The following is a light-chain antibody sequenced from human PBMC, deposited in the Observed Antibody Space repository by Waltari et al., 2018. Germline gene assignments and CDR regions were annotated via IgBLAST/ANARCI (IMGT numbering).Light chain of an antibody. CDR1: QSISSY. V-gene: IGKV1-39*01. CDR3: QRSYSTPHT. CDR2: AAS. J-gene: IGKJ1*01. Sequence: TKMTQSPSSLHASVGDRVTITCRASQSISSYLNWYQQKPGKAPKLPIYAASSLQSGVPSRFSGSGSGTDFTLTVSSLQPEDFATYYCQRSYSTPHTFGQGTKVEIK.